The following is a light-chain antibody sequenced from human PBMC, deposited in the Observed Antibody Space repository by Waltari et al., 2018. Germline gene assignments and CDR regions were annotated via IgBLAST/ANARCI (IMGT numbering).Light chain of an antibody. CDR1: GSDVGGYLY. CDR2: DVD. V-gene: IGLV2-11*01. Sequence: QSALTQPRSVSGSPGQSVTISCTGSGSDVGGYLYVSWYHHHPGRAPKVVIYDVDKRPSGVPDRFSGSQSGKTASLTISGLQAEDEGDYYCCSYAGRYTFVFGSGTRVTVL. CDR3: CSYAGRYTFV. J-gene: IGLJ1*01.